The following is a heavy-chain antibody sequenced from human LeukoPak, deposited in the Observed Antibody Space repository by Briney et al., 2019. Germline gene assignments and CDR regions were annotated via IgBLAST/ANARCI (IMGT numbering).Heavy chain of an antibody. CDR1: GYSISNGYY. CDR3: ARRHSSGWFYY. CDR2: IYRSGST. J-gene: IGHJ4*02. Sequence: PSETLSLTCTGSGYSISNGYYWDWIRQPPGRGLEWIGNIYRSGSTSYNPSLKSRVTISVDTSKNQFSLKVNSVTAADTAVYYCARRHSSGWFYYWGQGTLVTVSS. V-gene: IGHV4-38-2*02. D-gene: IGHD6-19*01.